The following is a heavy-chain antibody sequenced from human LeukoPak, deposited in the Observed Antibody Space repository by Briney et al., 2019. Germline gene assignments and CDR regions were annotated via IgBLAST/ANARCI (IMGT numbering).Heavy chain of an antibody. J-gene: IGHJ6*03. CDR2: INSSSGYI. CDR3: ARDGGSSGTGAYYMDV. V-gene: IGHV3-21*01. Sequence: PGGSLRLSCAASGFTFSSYSMNWVRQAPGKGLEWVSSINSSSGYIYYADSVKGRFTISRDNAKNSLYLQMNSLRAEDMAVYYCARDGGSSGTGAYYMDVWGKGTTVTVSS. D-gene: IGHD2-15*01. CDR1: GFTFSSYS.